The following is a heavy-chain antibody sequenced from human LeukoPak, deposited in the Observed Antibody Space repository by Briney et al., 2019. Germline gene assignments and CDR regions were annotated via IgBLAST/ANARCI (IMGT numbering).Heavy chain of an antibody. V-gene: IGHV3-30*02. J-gene: IGHJ6*03. CDR3: AKDWVWFGENYYYYMDV. Sequence: PGGSLRLSCAASGFTFSSYGMRWVRQAPGKGLEWVAFIRYDGSNKYYADSVKGRFTISRDNSKNTLYLQMNSLRAEDTAVYYCAKDWVWFGENYYYYMDVWGKGTTVTISS. D-gene: IGHD3-10*01. CDR1: GFTFSSYG. CDR2: IRYDGSNK.